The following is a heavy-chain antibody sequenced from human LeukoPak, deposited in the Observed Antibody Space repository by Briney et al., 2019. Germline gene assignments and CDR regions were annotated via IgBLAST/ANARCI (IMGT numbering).Heavy chain of an antibody. CDR1: GFTFSSYA. Sequence: GSLRLSCAASGFTFSSYAMSWVRQAPGKGLEWVSGVSGSGGSTYYADSVKGRFTFSRDNSKNTLYLQMNSLRAEDTAVYYCAKDRSSGYYYYYGMDVWGQGTTVTVSS. CDR3: AKDRSSGYYYYYGMDV. J-gene: IGHJ6*02. V-gene: IGHV3-23*01. D-gene: IGHD3-22*01. CDR2: VSGSGGST.